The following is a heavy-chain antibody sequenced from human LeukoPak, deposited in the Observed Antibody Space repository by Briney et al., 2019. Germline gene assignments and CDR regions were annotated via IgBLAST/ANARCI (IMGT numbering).Heavy chain of an antibody. Sequence: PSETLSPTCTVSGAAISSGTYYWSWIRQPAGKGLEWIGRIFTSGNTDYNPSLKSRVFISIETSKNRFSLTLNSVTAADTAVYYCATLRGDYYDSRAYGLWGQGTMVTVSS. D-gene: IGHD3-22*01. V-gene: IGHV4-61*02. CDR2: IFTSGNT. CDR3: ATLRGDYYDSRAYGL. J-gene: IGHJ3*01. CDR1: GAAISSGTYY.